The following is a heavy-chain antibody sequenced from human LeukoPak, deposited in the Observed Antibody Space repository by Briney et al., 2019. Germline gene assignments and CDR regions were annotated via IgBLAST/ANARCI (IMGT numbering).Heavy chain of an antibody. D-gene: IGHD3-10*01. CDR3: TRVKGVTMIRGVSIKYNWFDP. CDR1: GYSFTSYW. Sequence: GESLKISCKGSGYSFTSYWIGWVRQMPGKGLEWMGIIYPGDSDTRYSPSFQGQVTISADKSISTAYLQWSSLKASDTAMYYCTRVKGVTMIRGVSIKYNWFDPWGQGTLVTVSS. J-gene: IGHJ5*02. V-gene: IGHV5-51*01. CDR2: IYPGDSDT.